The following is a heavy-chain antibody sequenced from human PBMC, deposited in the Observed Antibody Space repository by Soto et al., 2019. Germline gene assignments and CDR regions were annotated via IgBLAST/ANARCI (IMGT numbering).Heavy chain of an antibody. Sequence: EVRLVETGGGLIQPGGSLRLSCEASGFLVTSNYMSWVRQAPGKGLEWVSVIYTVGTTYYADSVKGRFTISRDNSKNTLYLQMNRLRAEDTAVYYCARGPGAMGYSFDYWGQGTLVTVSS. CDR2: IYTVGTT. D-gene: IGHD5-18*01. J-gene: IGHJ4*02. CDR1: GFLVTSNY. V-gene: IGHV3-53*02. CDR3: ARGPGAMGYSFDY.